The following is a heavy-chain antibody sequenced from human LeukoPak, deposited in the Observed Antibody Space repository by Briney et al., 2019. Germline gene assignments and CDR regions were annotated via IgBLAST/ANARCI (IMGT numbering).Heavy chain of an antibody. Sequence: ASVKVSCKVSGYTFTDYYMHWVQQAPGKGLEWMGLVDPEDGETIYAEKFQGRVTITADTSTDTAYMELSSLRSEDTAVYYCARGKTGTRGGFDYWGQGTLVTVSS. CDR1: GYTFTDYY. V-gene: IGHV1-69-2*01. J-gene: IGHJ4*02. D-gene: IGHD1-1*01. CDR2: VDPEDGET. CDR3: ARGKTGTRGGFDY.